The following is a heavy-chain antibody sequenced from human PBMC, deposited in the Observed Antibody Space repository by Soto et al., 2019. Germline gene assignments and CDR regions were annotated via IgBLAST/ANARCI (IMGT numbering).Heavy chain of an antibody. V-gene: IGHV3-13*05. CDR1: GFTFSSYD. CDR2: IGTAGDP. J-gene: IGHJ6*02. Sequence: GRSLRLSCAAAGFTFSSYDMHWVRQATGKGLEWVSAIGTAGDPYYPGSVKGRFTISRENAKNSLYLQMNSLRAGDTAVYYCARADSKHTHYGMDVWGQGTTVTVSS. D-gene: IGHD4-4*01. CDR3: ARADSKHTHYGMDV.